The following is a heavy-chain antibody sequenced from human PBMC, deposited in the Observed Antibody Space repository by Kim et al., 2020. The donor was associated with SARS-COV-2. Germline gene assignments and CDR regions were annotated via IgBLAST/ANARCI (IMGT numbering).Heavy chain of an antibody. D-gene: IGHD3-22*01. CDR1: GFTFSSYG. CDR3: AGTYYYDSSADR. CDR2: ISYDGSNK. J-gene: IGHJ4*02. V-gene: IGHV3-30*03. Sequence: GGSLRLSCAASGFTFSSYGMHWVRQAPGKGLEWVAVISYDGSNKYYADSVKGRFTISRDNSKNTLYLQMNSLRAEDTAVYYCAGTYYYDSSADRWGQGTL.